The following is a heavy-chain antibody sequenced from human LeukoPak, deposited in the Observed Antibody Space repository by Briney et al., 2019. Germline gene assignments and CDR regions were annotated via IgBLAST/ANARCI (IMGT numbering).Heavy chain of an antibody. CDR3: ARAGGTIFGVVITASDY. CDR2: INPNSGDT. J-gene: IGHJ4*02. CDR1: GYTFTGYY. D-gene: IGHD3-3*01. V-gene: IGHV1-2*02. Sequence: ASVKVSCKASGYTFTGYYMHWVRQAPGQGLEWMGWINPNSGDTNYAQKFQGRVTMTRDTSISTAYMVLSRLRSDDTAVYYCARAGGTIFGVVITASDYWGQGTLVTVSS.